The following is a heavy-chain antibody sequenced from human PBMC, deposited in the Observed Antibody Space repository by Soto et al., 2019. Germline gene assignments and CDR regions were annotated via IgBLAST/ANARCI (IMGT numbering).Heavy chain of an antibody. CDR2: MNPNSGNT. D-gene: IGHD3-3*01. CDR1: GYTFTSYD. J-gene: IGHJ4*02. CDR3: ARGETIVGVVPNFDY. V-gene: IGHV1-8*01. Sequence: QVQLVQSGAEVKKPGASVKVSCKASGYTFTSYDINWVRQATGQGLEWMGWMNPNSGNTGYAQKYQGRVTMTRNTSRSTAYMELSRLRSEATDVYYCARGETIVGVVPNFDYWGQGTLVTVSS.